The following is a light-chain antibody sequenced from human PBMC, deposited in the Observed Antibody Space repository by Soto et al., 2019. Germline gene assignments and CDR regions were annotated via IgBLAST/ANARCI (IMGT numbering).Light chain of an antibody. CDR3: LSYDSSLGVV. CDR1: SSNIGAGYE. CDR2: GNN. V-gene: IGLV1-40*01. Sequence: QLVLTQPPSVSGAPGQRVTISCTGSSSNIGAGYEVHWYQQLPGTAPKLLIYGNNNRPSGVPDRISGSKSGTSVSLAITGLRAEDEADYYCLSYDSSLGVVFGGGTKLTVL. J-gene: IGLJ3*02.